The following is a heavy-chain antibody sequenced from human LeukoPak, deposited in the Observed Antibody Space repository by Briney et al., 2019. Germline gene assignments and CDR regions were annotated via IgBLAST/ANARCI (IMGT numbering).Heavy chain of an antibody. V-gene: IGHV3-30*02. J-gene: IGHJ4*02. CDR1: GFTFSSYG. CDR3: AKSYGANYFDY. CDR2: IRYDEGNN. D-gene: IGHD4-17*01. Sequence: GGSLRLSCAASGFTFSSYGMHWVRQAPGKGLEWVAFIRYDEGNNYYADSVKGRFTISRDNSKNTMYLQMNSLRAEDTAVYYCAKSYGANYFDYWGQGTLVIVSS.